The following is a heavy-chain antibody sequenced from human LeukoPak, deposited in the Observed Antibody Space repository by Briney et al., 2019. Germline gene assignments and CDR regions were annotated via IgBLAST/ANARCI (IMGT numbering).Heavy chain of an antibody. CDR3: ARDFGGIAVADNFDY. Sequence: PGGSLRLSCAASGFTFSRYSMNWVRQAPGKGLEWVSSISAYGNSIYYADSMRGRFTISRDNAKNSLYLQMNSLRAEDTAVYYCARDFGGIAVADNFDYWGQGTLDTVSS. CDR1: GFTFSRYS. CDR2: ISAYGNSI. D-gene: IGHD6-19*01. J-gene: IGHJ4*02. V-gene: IGHV3-21*01.